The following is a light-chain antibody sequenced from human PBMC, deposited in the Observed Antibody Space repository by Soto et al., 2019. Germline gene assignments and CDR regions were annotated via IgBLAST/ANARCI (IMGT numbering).Light chain of an antibody. V-gene: IGKV3D-15*01. J-gene: IGKJ4*01. Sequence: EIVMTQSPATLSVSPGERATLSCRASQSVGSNLAWYQQKPGRAPRLLIYGASTRATGIPARFSGSGSVTEFTLTISRLEPEDFAVYYCQQYGSPPLTFGGGTKVDIK. CDR3: QQYGSPPLT. CDR1: QSVGSN. CDR2: GAS.